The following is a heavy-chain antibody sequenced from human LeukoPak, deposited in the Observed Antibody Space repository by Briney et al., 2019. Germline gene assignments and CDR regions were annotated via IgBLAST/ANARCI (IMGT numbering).Heavy chain of an antibody. CDR2: IYNSGST. J-gene: IGHJ5*02. Sequence: ASQTLSLTCTVSGASISSGDYYWSWLRQPPGKGLEWIGYIYNSGSTFYNPSLKSRLTISVDTSKKQFSLKLSSVAAADTAVYYCARAKGPGAHYNWCDPWGQGTLVTVSS. V-gene: IGHV4-30-4*01. CDR3: ARAKGPGAHYNWCDP. CDR1: GASISSGDYY. D-gene: IGHD2-2*01.